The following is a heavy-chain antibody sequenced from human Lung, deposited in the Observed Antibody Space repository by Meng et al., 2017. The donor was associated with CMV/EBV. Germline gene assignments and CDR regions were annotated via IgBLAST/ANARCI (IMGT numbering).Heavy chain of an antibody. Sequence: SLKISCAASGFTFDYAMHWVRQAPGKGLEWVSGISWNSGSIGYADSVKGRFTISRDNAKNSLYLQMNSLRAEDTALYYCAKADIVVVPAGAFDIWGQGTMVXVS. CDR1: GFTFDYA. J-gene: IGHJ3*02. D-gene: IGHD2-2*01. CDR3: AKADIVVVPAGAFDI. CDR2: ISWNSGSI. V-gene: IGHV3-9*01.